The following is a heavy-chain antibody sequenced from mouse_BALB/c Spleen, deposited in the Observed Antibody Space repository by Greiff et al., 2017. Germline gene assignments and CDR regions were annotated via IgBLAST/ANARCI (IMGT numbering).Heavy chain of an antibody. CDR2: INPYNGDT. J-gene: IGHJ4*01. V-gene: IGHV1-37*01. CDR3: GRGLLRSYYAMDY. CDR1: GYSFTGYF. Sequence: VQLQQSGPELVKPGASVKISCKASGYSFTGYFMNWVKQSHGKSLEWIGRINPYNGDTFYNQKFKGKATLTVDKSSSTAHMELLSLTSEDSAVYYGGRGLLRSYYAMDYWGQGTSVTVSS. D-gene: IGHD1-1*01.